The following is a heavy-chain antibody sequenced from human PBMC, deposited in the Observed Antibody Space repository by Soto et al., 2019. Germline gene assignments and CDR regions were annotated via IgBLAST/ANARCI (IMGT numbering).Heavy chain of an antibody. CDR2: INHAGTSV. V-gene: IGHV3-48*01. CDR3: ARDSRWEQWQGPHDAFEI. D-gene: IGHD6-19*01. Sequence: EMQLVESGGGLVQPGESLRLSCVASGFTFTIYSMNWVRQAPGKGLEWISYINHAGTSVYYSDSVNGRFTISRDNAQNSLYMQMNSLRAEDTALYDCARDSRWEQWQGPHDAFEIWGEGTMVTVSS. J-gene: IGHJ3*02. CDR1: GFTFTIYS.